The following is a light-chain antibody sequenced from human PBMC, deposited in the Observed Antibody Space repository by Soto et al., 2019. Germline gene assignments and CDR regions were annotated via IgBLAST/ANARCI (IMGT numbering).Light chain of an antibody. V-gene: IGKV1-39*01. J-gene: IGKJ5*01. CDR1: QIISSY. CDR2: AAS. CDR3: QQSYSTPLT. Sequence: IRITQSPSSLSASVKHRVTITCRASQIISSYLNWYQQKPWKAPKLLIYAASSLQSGVPSRFSGSGSGTDFTLTICSLQPEDFATYYCQQSYSTPLTFGQVARLEFK.